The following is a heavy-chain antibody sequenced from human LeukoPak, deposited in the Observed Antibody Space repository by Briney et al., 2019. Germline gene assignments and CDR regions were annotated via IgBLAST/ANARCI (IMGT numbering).Heavy chain of an antibody. CDR3: AKALLAYCGGDCYSYFQH. Sequence: GGSLGLSGAASGFTCSSYAMSWVRQAPGKGLEWVSAISGSGGSTYYADSVKGRFTISRDNSKNTLYLQMNSLRAEDTAVYYCAKALLAYCGGDCYSYFQHWGQGTLVTVSS. CDR2: ISGSGGST. CDR1: GFTCSSYA. D-gene: IGHD2-21*01. V-gene: IGHV3-23*01. J-gene: IGHJ1*01.